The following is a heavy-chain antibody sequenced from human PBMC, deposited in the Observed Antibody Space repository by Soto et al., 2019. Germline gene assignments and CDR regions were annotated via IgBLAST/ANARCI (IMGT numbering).Heavy chain of an antibody. CDR2: VRSKPNNYAT. V-gene: IGHV3-73*01. J-gene: IGHJ4*02. Sequence: EVQLVESGGGLVQPGGSLTLSCAASGFTFSGSAMHWVRQASGKGLEWVGRVRSKPNNYATSYAASVKGRFTISRDDSKNTAYLQMNSLKTEDTALYYCTSTWGRVATNAEATRTYDYWGQGTLVTVSS. CDR3: TSTWGRVATNAEATRTYDY. CDR1: GFTFSGSA. D-gene: IGHD5-12*01.